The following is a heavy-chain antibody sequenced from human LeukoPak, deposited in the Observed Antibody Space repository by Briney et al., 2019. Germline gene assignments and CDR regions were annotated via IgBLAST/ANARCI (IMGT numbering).Heavy chain of an antibody. J-gene: IGHJ4*02. Sequence: GGSLGLSCATSGFTFSSFTMNWVRQAPGKGLEWVSTISDGSRDTHYAGSVKGRFTISRDDSQNIVYLQMDSLRAEDTALYYCTTRLRNHFDYWGQGTQVTVSS. V-gene: IGHV3-23*01. CDR3: TTRLRNHFDY. CDR1: GFTFSSFT. D-gene: IGHD5-12*01. CDR2: ISDGSRDT.